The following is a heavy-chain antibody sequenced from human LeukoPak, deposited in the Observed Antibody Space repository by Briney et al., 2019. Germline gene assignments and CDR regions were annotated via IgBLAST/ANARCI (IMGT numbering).Heavy chain of an antibody. D-gene: IGHD6-13*01. J-gene: IGHJ5*02. CDR3: TTDRSSSHNWFDP. CDR1: GFTFSNAW. V-gene: IGHV3-15*01. Sequence: GGSLRLSCAASGFTFSNAWMSWVRQAPGKGLEWVGRIKSKTDGGTTDYAAPVKGRFTISRDDSKNTLYLQMNSLKTEDTAVYYCTTDRSSSHNWFDPWGQGTLVTVSS. CDR2: IKSKTDGGTT.